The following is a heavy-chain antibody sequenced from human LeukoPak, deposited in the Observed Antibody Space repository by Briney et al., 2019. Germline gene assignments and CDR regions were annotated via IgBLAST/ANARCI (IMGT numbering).Heavy chain of an antibody. CDR3: ARRSDFGTFDP. J-gene: IGHJ5*02. Sequence: GGSLRLSCAASGFTFSSYAMRWVRQAPGQGLEWVSAISDSGRSIYYADSVKGRFTISRDNSKSTLYLQMNSLRAEDTAVYYCARRSDFGTFDPWGQGTLVTVSS. D-gene: IGHD3-3*01. CDR1: GFTFSSYA. CDR2: ISDSGRSI. V-gene: IGHV3-23*01.